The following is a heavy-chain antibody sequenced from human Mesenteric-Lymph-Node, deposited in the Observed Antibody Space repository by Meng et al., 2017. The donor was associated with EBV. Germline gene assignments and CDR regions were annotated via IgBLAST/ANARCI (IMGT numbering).Heavy chain of an antibody. D-gene: IGHD4-17*01. Sequence: LQLKESGSGPVTPSQTLSPTCTVSGGSLNSGGYSWSWIRQSPEKGLEWIGYVHHSGLTYYNPSLETRVIISLERSKNQFSLKLTSVTAADTAVYYCAGGDYVNQFNYWGQGTLVTVSS. CDR2: VHHSGLT. J-gene: IGHJ4*02. CDR1: GGSLNSGGYS. CDR3: AGGDYVNQFNY. V-gene: IGHV4-30-2*06.